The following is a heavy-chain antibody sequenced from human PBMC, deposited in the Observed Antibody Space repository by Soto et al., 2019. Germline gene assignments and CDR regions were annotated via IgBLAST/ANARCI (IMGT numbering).Heavy chain of an antibody. CDR3: AREGGRNFDF. D-gene: IGHD1-26*01. CDR1: GFTFRILW. Sequence: EVQLVESGGGLVQPGGSLRLSCAASGFTFRILWMGWVRQAPGKGLERVANINEDGSEKRYVDFVKGGFTLSSDNAQNALYLQMNSRRVDDTAVYYCAREGGRNFDFWGQGTLVTVSA. J-gene: IGHJ4*02. V-gene: IGHV3-7*01. CDR2: INEDGSEK.